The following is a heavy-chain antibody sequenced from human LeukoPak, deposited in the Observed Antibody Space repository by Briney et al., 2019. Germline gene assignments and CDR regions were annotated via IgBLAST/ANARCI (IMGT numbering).Heavy chain of an antibody. V-gene: IGHV3-23*01. CDR1: GFTFSNYA. J-gene: IGHJ4*02. CDR3: AKREEYYYDSSGPLRY. D-gene: IGHD3-22*01. Sequence: PGGSLRLSCAASGFTFSNYAMSWVRQAPGKGLEWVSAISGSGGSTYYADSVKGRFTISRDNSKNTLYLQMNSLRAEDTAVYYCAKREEYYYDSSGPLRYWGQGTLVTVSS. CDR2: ISGSGGST.